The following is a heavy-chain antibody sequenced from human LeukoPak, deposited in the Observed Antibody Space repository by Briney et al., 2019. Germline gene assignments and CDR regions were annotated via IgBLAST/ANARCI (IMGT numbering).Heavy chain of an antibody. CDR3: ARNHDYGDLRGAFDI. CDR2: INPSGGST. Sequence: ASVKVSCKASGYTFTSYYMHWVRQAPGQGLEWMGIINPSGGSTSYAQKSQGRVTMTRDTSTSTVYMELSSLRSEDTAVYYCARNHDYGDLRGAFDIWGQGTMVTVSS. V-gene: IGHV1-46*01. D-gene: IGHD4-17*01. J-gene: IGHJ3*02. CDR1: GYTFTSYY.